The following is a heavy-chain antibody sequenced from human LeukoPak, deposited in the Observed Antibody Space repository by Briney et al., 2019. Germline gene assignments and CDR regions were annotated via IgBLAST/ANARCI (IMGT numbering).Heavy chain of an antibody. CDR3: AKAIITMIVVVRDAFDI. D-gene: IGHD3-22*01. CDR2: ISSSSSYI. J-gene: IGHJ3*02. Sequence: GGSLRLSCAASGFTFSSYSMNWVRQAPGKGLEWVSSISSSSSYIYYADSVEGRFTISRDNAKNSLYLQMNSLRAEDTAVYYCAKAIITMIVVVRDAFDIWGQGTMVTVSS. V-gene: IGHV3-21*04. CDR1: GFTFSSYS.